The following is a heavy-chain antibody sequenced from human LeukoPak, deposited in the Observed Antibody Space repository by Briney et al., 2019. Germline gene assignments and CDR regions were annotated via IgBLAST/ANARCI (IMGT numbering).Heavy chain of an antibody. CDR2: IRAKAYGGAT. CDR3: SRDGLGSGYYHVVLDY. D-gene: IGHD3-22*01. Sequence: GGSLRLSCTASGFTFGDYGMSWVRQAPGKGLEWVGFIRAKAYGGATEYAASVRGRFTISRDDSKSIASLQMDGLKTEDTAVYYCSRDGLGSGYYHVVLDYWGQGTLVTVSS. V-gene: IGHV3-49*04. CDR1: GFTFGDYG. J-gene: IGHJ4*02.